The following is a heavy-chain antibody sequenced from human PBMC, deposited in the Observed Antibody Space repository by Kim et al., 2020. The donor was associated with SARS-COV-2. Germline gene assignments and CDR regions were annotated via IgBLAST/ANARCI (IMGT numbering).Heavy chain of an antibody. J-gene: IGHJ4*02. CDR1: GFTFSSYA. CDR2: ISGSGGST. CDR3: AKTYRIMITFGGSLYYFDY. Sequence: GGSLRLSCAASGFTFSSYAMSWVRQAPGKGLEWVSAISGSGGSTYYADSVKGRFTISRDNSKNTLYLQMNSLRAEDTAVYYCAKTYRIMITFGGSLYYFDYWGQGPLVTVSS. V-gene: IGHV3-23*01. D-gene: IGHD3-16*01.